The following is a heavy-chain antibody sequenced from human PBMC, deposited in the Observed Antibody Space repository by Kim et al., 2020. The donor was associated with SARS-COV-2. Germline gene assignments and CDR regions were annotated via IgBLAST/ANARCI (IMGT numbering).Heavy chain of an antibody. CDR2: ISGSGAGT. CDR3: AKGEGYRHGYSFDY. J-gene: IGHJ4*02. V-gene: IGHV3-23*01. Sequence: GGSLRLSCAASGFTFSSYAMTWVRQAPGKGLEWVLDISGSGAGTYYADSVKGRFTISRDNSKNTVSLQMNSLRVEDTAAYYCAKGEGYRHGYSFDYWGQGTLVTVSS. D-gene: IGHD5-18*01. CDR1: GFTFSSYA.